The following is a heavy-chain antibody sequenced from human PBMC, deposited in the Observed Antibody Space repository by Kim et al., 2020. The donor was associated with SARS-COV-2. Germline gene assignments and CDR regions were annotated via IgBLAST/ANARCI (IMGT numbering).Heavy chain of an antibody. J-gene: IGHJ3*02. CDR1: GYTFTSYG. CDR2: ISAYNGNT. CDR3: ARPYCSSTSCPLQGADAFDI. V-gene: IGHV1-18*01. Sequence: ASVKVSCKASGYTFTSYGISWVRQAPGQGLEWMGWISAYNGNTNYAQKLQGRVTMTTDTSTSTAYMELRSLRSDDTAVYYCARPYCSSTSCPLQGADAFDIWGQGTMVTVSS. D-gene: IGHD2-2*01.